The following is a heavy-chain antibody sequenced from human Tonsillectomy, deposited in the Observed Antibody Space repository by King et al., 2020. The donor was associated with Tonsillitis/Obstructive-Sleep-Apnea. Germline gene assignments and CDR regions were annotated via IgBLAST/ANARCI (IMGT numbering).Heavy chain of an antibody. CDR1: GYTFASYI. Sequence: QLVQSGAEVKKPGASVKVSCKASGYTFASYIIHWVRQAPGQRLEWLGWINAGNGNTKYSQKFQGRVTITTDTTASTAYMELSSLTSEDMAVYYCARSRIGFGKSTYDYYMDVWGKGTTVTVSS. D-gene: IGHD2-15*01. V-gene: IGHV1-3*01. CDR2: INAGNGNT. J-gene: IGHJ6*03. CDR3: ARSRIGFGKSTYDYYMDV.